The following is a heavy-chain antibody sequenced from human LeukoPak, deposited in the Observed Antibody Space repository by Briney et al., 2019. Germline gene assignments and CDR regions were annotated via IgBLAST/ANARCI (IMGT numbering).Heavy chain of an antibody. J-gene: IGHJ6*03. CDR2: ILYDGSNI. V-gene: IGHV3-30*01. CDR3: ARDAMRRRHYYYMDV. CDR1: GFTFSSYH. Sequence: GGSLTLFCAASGFTFSSYHMLWLRQARGKGRVGVAVILYDGSNIYYADSVKGRFTISRDNSKSTLYLQMNSLRPEDTAVYYCARDAMRRRHYYYMDVWGKGTTVTVSS.